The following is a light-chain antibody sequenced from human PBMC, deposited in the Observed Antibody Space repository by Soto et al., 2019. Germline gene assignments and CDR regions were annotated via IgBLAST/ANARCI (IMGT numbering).Light chain of an antibody. V-gene: IGKV1-39*01. CDR3: QQSYTTPWT. Sequence: DIQMTQSPSSLSASVGDRVSITCRASQSISSYLNWYQQRPGKAPHLLIYAASSLQSGVPPRFSGSGSGTDFTLTISSLQPEDFASYYCQQSYTTPWTFGQGTKVDIK. CDR2: AAS. J-gene: IGKJ1*01. CDR1: QSISSY.